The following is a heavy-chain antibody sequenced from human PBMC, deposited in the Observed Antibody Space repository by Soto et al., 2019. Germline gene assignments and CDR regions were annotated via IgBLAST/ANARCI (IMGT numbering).Heavy chain of an antibody. CDR2: ISGSGGST. CDR3: ATVGGDTVTTYYAFDI. J-gene: IGHJ3*02. D-gene: IGHD4-17*01. CDR1: GFTFSSYA. V-gene: IGHV3-23*01. Sequence: EVQLLESGGGLVQPGGSLRLSCAASGFTFSSYAMSWVRQAPGKGLEWVSAISGSGGSTYYADSVKGRFTISRDNSKNPLDLQMDRLRAEDTAVYYCATVGGDTVTTYYAFDIWGQGTMVTVSS.